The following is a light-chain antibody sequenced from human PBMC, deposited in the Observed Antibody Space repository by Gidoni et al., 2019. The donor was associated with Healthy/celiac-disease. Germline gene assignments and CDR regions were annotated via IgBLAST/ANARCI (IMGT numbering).Light chain of an antibody. J-gene: IGLJ3*02. V-gene: IGLV1-44*01. Sequence: QSVLTQPPSASGTPGQRVTISCSGSSSNIGSNTVNWYQQLPGTAPKLLIYSKNQRPSGVPGRFSGSKSGTSASLAISGLQSEDEADYYCAAWDDSLNGLFGGGTKLTVL. CDR1: SSNIGSNT. CDR3: AAWDDSLNGL. CDR2: SKN.